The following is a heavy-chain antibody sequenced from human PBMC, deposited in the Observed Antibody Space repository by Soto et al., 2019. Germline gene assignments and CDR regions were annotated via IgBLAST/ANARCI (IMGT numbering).Heavy chain of an antibody. CDR2: INHSGST. V-gene: IGHV4-34*01. Sequence: SETLSLTCAVYGGSFSGYYWSWIRQPPGKGLEWIGEINHSGSTNYNPSLKSRVTISVDTSKNQFSLKLSSVTAADTAVYYCARESPWFDPWGQGTLVTVSS. J-gene: IGHJ5*02. CDR1: GGSFSGYY. CDR3: ARESPWFDP.